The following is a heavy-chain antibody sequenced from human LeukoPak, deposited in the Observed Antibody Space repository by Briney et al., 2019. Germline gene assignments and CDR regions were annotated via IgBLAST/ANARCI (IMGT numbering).Heavy chain of an antibody. CDR1: GGSISSGGYY. Sequence: PSQTLSLTCTVSGGSISSGGYYWSWIRQPPGKGLEWIGSIYYSGSTYYNPSLKSRVTISVDTSKNQFSLKLSSVTAADTAVYYCQIGAARPLQYYYYGMDVWGQGTTVTVSS. V-gene: IGHV4-39*01. D-gene: IGHD6-6*01. CDR2: IYYSGST. CDR3: QIGAARPLQYYYYGMDV. J-gene: IGHJ6*02.